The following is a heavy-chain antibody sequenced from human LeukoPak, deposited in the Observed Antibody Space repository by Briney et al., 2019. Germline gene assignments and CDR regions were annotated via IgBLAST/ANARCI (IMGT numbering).Heavy chain of an antibody. CDR1: GFTFNKCW. Sequence: GSLKLFFVVSGFTFNKCWIDWVRQAPGKGLGWVAHINPDGRDKYYVDSVKGRFTISRDNAENSLYLQMNSLRAEDTAVYYCAREMYYYGSGSYGRDYWGQGTLVTVSS. CDR2: INPDGRDK. D-gene: IGHD3-10*01. CDR3: AREMYYYGSGSYGRDY. V-gene: IGHV3-7*01. J-gene: IGHJ4*02.